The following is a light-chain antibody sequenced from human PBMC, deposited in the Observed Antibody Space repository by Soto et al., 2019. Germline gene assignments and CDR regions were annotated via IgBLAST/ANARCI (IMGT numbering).Light chain of an antibody. V-gene: IGLV4-69*01. Sequence: QSVLTQSPSASASLGASVKLTCTLSSGHSSYAIAWHQQQPEKGPRYLMKLNSDGSHSKGDGIPDRFSGSSSGAERYLTISSLQSEDEADYYCQTWGTGVVFGGGTKVTFL. J-gene: IGLJ2*01. CDR1: SGHSSYA. CDR2: LNSDGSH. CDR3: QTWGTGVV.